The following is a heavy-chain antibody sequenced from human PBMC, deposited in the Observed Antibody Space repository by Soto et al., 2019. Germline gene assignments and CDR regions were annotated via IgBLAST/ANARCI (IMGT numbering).Heavy chain of an antibody. V-gene: IGHV4-30-4*01. J-gene: IGHJ6*02. Sequence: QVQLQESGPRLVKPSQTLSPTCTVSGGSISSGDYYWSWIRQPPGKGLEWIGYIYYSGSTYYTPALKSRVTIAVDTSTNQCSRKLSSVTAAHTAVYYCARDGVRGIYYYYGLDVWGQGPTVTVSS. D-gene: IGHD3-10*01. CDR2: IYYSGST. CDR1: GGSISSGDYY. CDR3: ARDGVRGIYYYYGLDV.